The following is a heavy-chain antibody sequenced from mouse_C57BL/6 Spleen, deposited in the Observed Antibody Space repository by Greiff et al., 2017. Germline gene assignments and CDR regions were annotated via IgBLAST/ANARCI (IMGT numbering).Heavy chain of an antibody. J-gene: IGHJ2*01. Sequence: QVQLQQSGPELVKPGASVKISCKASGYTFTDYYINWVKQRPGQGLEWIGWIFPGSGSTYYNEKFKGKATLTVDKSSSTAYMLLSSLTSEDSAVYSCARSITTVVAPYFDYWGQGTTLTVSS. CDR1: GYTFTDYY. V-gene: IGHV1-75*01. D-gene: IGHD1-1*01. CDR2: IFPGSGST. CDR3: ARSITTVVAPYFDY.